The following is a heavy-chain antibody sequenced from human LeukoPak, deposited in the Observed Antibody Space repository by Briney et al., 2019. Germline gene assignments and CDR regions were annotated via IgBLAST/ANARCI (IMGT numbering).Heavy chain of an antibody. J-gene: IGHJ6*02. Sequence: PGGSLRLSCEASGFTLSSHWMSWVRQAPGKGLEWVAHINQDESEKSYVDSAKGRFTISRDNAKNSLYLQMNSLRAEDTAVYYCARAAAGRNYYYGMDVWGQGTTVTVSS. CDR2: INQDESEK. CDR3: ARAAAGRNYYYGMDV. D-gene: IGHD6-13*01. V-gene: IGHV3-7*01. CDR1: GFTLSSHW.